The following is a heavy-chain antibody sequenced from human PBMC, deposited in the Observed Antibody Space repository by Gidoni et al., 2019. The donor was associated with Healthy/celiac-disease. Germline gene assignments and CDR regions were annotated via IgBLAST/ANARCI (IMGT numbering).Heavy chain of an antibody. CDR2: TYYRSKWYN. CDR3: ARDHGYGADY. Sequence: QSPSRGLEWLGRTYYRSKWYNDYAVSVKSRITINPDTSKNQFSLQLNSVTPEDTAVYYCARDHGYGADYWGQGTLVTVSS. V-gene: IGHV6-1*01. D-gene: IGHD4-17*01. J-gene: IGHJ4*02.